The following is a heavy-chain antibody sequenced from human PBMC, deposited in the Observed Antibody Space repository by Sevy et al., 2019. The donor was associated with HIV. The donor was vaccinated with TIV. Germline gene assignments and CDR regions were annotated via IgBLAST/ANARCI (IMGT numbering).Heavy chain of an antibody. V-gene: IGHV3-33*01. CDR2: IWRDGTNK. CDR1: GFILSNYV. Sequence: GGSLRLSCAASGFILSNYVMHWVRQAPGKGLEWVAVIWRDGTNKFYADSVKGRFTFSRDDSKSTLFLQMNSLRADDTAIYYCAREQGPFDAFDIWGQGTMVTVSS. J-gene: IGHJ3*02. CDR3: AREQGPFDAFDI.